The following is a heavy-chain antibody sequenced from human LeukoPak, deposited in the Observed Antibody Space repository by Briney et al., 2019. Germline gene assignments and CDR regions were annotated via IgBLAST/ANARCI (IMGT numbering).Heavy chain of an antibody. CDR1: GFTFSRYS. CDR3: ARTNGITGPFGY. Sequence: SGGSLRLSCAASGFTFSRYSMNWVRQAPGKGLEWISYISSGSSTTYYADSVKGRFTISRDNAKNSLNLQMNSLRAEDTAMYYCARTNGITGPFGYWGQGTPVTVSS. V-gene: IGHV3-48*04. CDR2: ISSGSSTT. D-gene: IGHD2-8*01. J-gene: IGHJ4*02.